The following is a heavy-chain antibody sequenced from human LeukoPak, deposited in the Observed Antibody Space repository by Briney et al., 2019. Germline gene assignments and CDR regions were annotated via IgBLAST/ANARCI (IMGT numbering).Heavy chain of an antibody. CDR3: ARDNSADY. Sequence: PGGSLRLSCAASGFSFRSYSMNWVRQAPGKGLEWVSSIGSSSSYINYADSVKGRFTISRDSTKNSLYLQMNSLRAEDTAVYYCARDNSADYWGQGTLVTVSS. V-gene: IGHV3-21*01. CDR1: GFSFRSYS. D-gene: IGHD2-21*01. J-gene: IGHJ4*02. CDR2: IGSSSSYI.